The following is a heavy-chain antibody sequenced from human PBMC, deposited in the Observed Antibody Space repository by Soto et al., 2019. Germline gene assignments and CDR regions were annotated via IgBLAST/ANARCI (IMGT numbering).Heavy chain of an antibody. V-gene: IGHV3-23*01. J-gene: IGHJ4*02. D-gene: IGHD3-10*01. Sequence: LRLSCVASGFTFSNYAMSWVRQAPGKGLEWVSSSHGSGGATYHADSVKGRFTISRDDSKNTLYLQMNRLRVEDPAVYYCAKDLLHGSGSYLWFLPHDGFDYWGQGTLVTVSS. CDR2: SHGSGGAT. CDR1: GFTFSNYA. CDR3: AKDLLHGSGSYLWFLPHDGFDY.